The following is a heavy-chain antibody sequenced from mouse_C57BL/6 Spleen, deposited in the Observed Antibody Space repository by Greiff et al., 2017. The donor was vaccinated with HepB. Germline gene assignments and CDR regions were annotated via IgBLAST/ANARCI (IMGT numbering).Heavy chain of an antibody. Sequence: VKLQESGAELVRPGTSVKVSCKASGYAFTNYLIEWVKQRPGQGLEWIGVINPGSGGTNYNEKFKGKATLTADKSSSTAYMQLSSLTSEDSAVYFCARAGSYAMDYWGQGTSVTVSS. V-gene: IGHV1-54*01. CDR3: ARAGSYAMDY. CDR2: INPGSGGT. J-gene: IGHJ4*01. CDR1: GYAFTNYL.